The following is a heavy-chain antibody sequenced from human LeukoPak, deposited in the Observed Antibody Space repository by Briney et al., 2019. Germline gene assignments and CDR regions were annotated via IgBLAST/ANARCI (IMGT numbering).Heavy chain of an antibody. CDR3: ARDRYYGSGSYYNGGWFDP. V-gene: IGHV3-20*04. D-gene: IGHD3-10*01. Sequence: GGSLRLSCAASGFTFDDYGMSWVRQAPGKGLEWVSGINWNGGSTGYADSVKGRFTISRDNAKNSLYPQMNSLRAEDTALYYCARDRYYGSGSYYNGGWFDPWGQETLVTVSS. CDR2: INWNGGST. CDR1: GFTFDDYG. J-gene: IGHJ5*02.